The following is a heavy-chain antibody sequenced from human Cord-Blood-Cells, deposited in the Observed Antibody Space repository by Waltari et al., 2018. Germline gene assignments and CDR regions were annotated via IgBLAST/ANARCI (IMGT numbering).Heavy chain of an antibody. CDR3: ARNYCSSTSCDAVDI. D-gene: IGHD2-2*01. V-gene: IGHV4-39*01. J-gene: IGHJ3*02. CDR1: GGSISSSSYY. CDR2: IYYRGST. Sequence: QLQLQESGPGLVKPSDTLSLTCTVSGGSISSSSYYWGWIRQPPGKGLEWIGSIYYRGSTYFNPSRKSRVTISVDTSKNQFSLKLSSVTATDTAVYYCARNYCSSTSCDAVDIWGQGTMVTVSS.